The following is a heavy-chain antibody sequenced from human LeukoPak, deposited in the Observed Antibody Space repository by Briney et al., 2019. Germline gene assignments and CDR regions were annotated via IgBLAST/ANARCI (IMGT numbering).Heavy chain of an antibody. CDR1: GGSMIDYY. Sequence: SETLSLTCTVSGGSMIDYYWTWIRQPPGKGLEWMGYIYYSGSTNYNPSLKSRVTISLDTSKNQFSLKLTSVTAADTAVYYCARGRNHIDWFDPWGQGTLVTVSS. J-gene: IGHJ5*02. V-gene: IGHV4-59*01. CDR2: IYYSGST. CDR3: ARGRNHIDWFDP. D-gene: IGHD2/OR15-2a*01.